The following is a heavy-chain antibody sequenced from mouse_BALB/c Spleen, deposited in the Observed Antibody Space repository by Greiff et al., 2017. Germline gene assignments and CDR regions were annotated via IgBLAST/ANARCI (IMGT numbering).Heavy chain of an antibody. V-gene: IGHV1-20*02. CDR1: GYSFTGYF. CDR2: INPYNGDT. CDR3: AKDFYYAMDY. J-gene: IGHJ4*01. Sequence: EVHVVESGPELVKPGASVTISCKASGYSFTGYFMNWVMQSPGKSLEWIGRINPYNGDTFYNQKFKGKATWTVDKSSSTAHMEHRSLASEASAVCYCAKDFYYAMDYWGQGTSVTVSS.